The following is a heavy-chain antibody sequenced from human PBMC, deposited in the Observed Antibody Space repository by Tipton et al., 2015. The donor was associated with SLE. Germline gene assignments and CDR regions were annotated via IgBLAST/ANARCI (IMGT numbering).Heavy chain of an antibody. V-gene: IGHV3-48*01. D-gene: IGHD1-1*01. J-gene: IGHJ4*02. CDR1: GFTFSSYA. CDR2: ISHSSSTM. Sequence: SLRLSCEASGFTFSSYAMIWVRQAPGKGLEWVAYISHSSSTMFYADSLKGRFTISRDNARSSLYLQMNSLTVDDTGVYYCAKDGSNWNLDYWGLGTLVTVSS. CDR3: AKDGSNWNLDY.